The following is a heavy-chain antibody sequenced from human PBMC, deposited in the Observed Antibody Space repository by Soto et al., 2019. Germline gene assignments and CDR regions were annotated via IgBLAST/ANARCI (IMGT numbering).Heavy chain of an antibody. Sequence: ASVKVSCKASGYTFTSYGISWVRQAPGQGLEWMGWISAHNGNTNYAQKLQGRVTMTTDTSTSTAYMELRSLRSDDTAVYYCARDSDILTGYYTGLFDYWGQGTLVTVSS. V-gene: IGHV1-18*01. CDR3: ARDSDILTGYYTGLFDY. CDR1: GYTFTSYG. CDR2: ISAHNGNT. J-gene: IGHJ4*02. D-gene: IGHD3-9*01.